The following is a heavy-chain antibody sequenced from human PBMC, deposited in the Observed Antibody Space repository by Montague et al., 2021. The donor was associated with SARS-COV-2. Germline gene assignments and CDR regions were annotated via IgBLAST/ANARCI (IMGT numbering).Heavy chain of an antibody. D-gene: IGHD5-24*01. J-gene: IGHJ5*02. CDR1: GGSISSGSYY. CDR3: AREDRWNWFDP. CDR2: IYYRGST. V-gene: IGHV4-61*10. Sequence: SETLSLTCTVSGGSISSGSYYWSWIRQPAGKGLEWVGYIYYRGSTNYNPSLKTRVTISVDTSKNQFSLKLNSMTAADTAVYYCAREDRWNWFDPWGQGTLVIVSS.